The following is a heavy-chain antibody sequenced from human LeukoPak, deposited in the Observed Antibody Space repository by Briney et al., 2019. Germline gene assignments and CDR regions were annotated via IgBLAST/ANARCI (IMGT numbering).Heavy chain of an antibody. D-gene: IGHD5-18*01. CDR1: GFTFSSYA. CDR3: AKVVSAYIYGYNYFDY. J-gene: IGHJ4*02. V-gene: IGHV3-23*01. CDR2: MSGSGDST. Sequence: PGGSLRLSCVASGFTFSSYAMSWVRQDPGKGLEWVSVMSGSGDSTYYADSVKGRFTISRDNSKNTLYLQMNSLRAEDTAVYYCAKVVSAYIYGYNYFDYWGQGTLVTVSS.